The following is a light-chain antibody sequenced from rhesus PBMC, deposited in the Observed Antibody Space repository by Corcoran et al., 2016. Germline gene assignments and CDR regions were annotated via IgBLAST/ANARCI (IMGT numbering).Light chain of an antibody. J-gene: IGKJ4*01. CDR1: QSVNSN. V-gene: IGKV3-35*01. Sequence: ETVMTQSPATLSLSPGERATLACRASQSVNSNLAWYQQKPGQAPRLLIYDASNRATGLPHRFSGSGSGTDFTLTISSLEPEDVGVYYCQQESNWPLTFGGGTKVEIK. CDR2: DAS. CDR3: QQESNWPLT.